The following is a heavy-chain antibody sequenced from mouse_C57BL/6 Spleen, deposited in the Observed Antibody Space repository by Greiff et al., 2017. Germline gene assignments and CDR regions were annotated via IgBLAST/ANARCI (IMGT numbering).Heavy chain of an antibody. CDR2: IDPSDIYT. D-gene: IGHD2-5*01. CDR3: ASYSNYY. V-gene: IGHV1-50*01. CDR1: GYTFTSYW. Sequence: QVQLQQPGAELVKPGASVKLSCKASGYTFTSYWMQWVKQRPGQGLEWIGEIDPSDIYTNYNQKFKGKATLTVDTSSSTAYMQLSSLTSEDSAVYYCASYSNYYWGQGTTLTVSS. J-gene: IGHJ2*01.